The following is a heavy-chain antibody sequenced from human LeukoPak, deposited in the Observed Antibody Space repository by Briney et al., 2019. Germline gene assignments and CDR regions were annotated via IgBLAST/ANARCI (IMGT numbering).Heavy chain of an antibody. CDR3: ATLGWNYNYYYYGMDV. J-gene: IGHJ6*02. Sequence: ASVKVSCKVSGYTLTELSMHWVRQAPGKGLEWMGGFDPEDGKTIYAQKFQGRVTMTEDTSTDTAYTELSSLRFEDTAVYYCATLGWNYNYYYYGMDVWGQGTTVTVSS. V-gene: IGHV1-24*01. CDR1: GYTLTELS. D-gene: IGHD1-7*01. CDR2: FDPEDGKT.